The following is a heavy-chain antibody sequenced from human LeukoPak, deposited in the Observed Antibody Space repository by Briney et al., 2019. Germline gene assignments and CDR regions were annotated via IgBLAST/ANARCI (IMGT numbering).Heavy chain of an antibody. D-gene: IGHD5-12*01. CDR1: GFTFSSYA. CDR3: AKNSGYDYEYFDY. V-gene: IGHV3-23*01. J-gene: IGHJ4*02. CDR2: ISGSGGST. Sequence: PGGSLRLSCAASGFTFSSYAMSWVRQAPGKGLGWVSAISGSGGSTYYADSVKGRFTISRDNSKNTLYLQMNSLRAEDTAVYYCAKNSGYDYEYFDYWGQGTLVTVSS.